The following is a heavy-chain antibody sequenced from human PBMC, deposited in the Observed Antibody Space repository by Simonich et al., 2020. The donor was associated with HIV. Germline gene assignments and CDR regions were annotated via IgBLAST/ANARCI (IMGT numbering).Heavy chain of an antibody. J-gene: IGHJ6*02. Sequence: EVQLVESGGGLVQPGGSLRLSCAASGFTFSSSWVHWVRQAPGKGLVWDSRIKSDGSRTIYADSVKVRFTISRDNAKNTLYLQMNSLRAEDTAVYYCARWGGATTVYYYGMDVWGQGTTVTVSS. CDR3: ARWGGATTVYYYGMDV. V-gene: IGHV3-74*01. CDR2: IKSDGSRT. D-gene: IGHD1-26*01. CDR1: GFTFSSSW.